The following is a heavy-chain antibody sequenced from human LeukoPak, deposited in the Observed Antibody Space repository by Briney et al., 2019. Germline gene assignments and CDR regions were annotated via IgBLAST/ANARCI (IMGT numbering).Heavy chain of an antibody. CDR2: INPNSGGT. CDR3: ARSERLLQPFDY. Sequence: ASVKVSSTASGYTFTGYYMHWVGQAPGQGLEWMGWINPNSGGTNYAQKFQGRVTMTRDTSISTAHMELSRLRSDDTAVYYCARSERLLQPFDYWGQGTLVTVSS. D-gene: IGHD3-3*01. J-gene: IGHJ4*02. CDR1: GYTFTGYY. V-gene: IGHV1-2*02.